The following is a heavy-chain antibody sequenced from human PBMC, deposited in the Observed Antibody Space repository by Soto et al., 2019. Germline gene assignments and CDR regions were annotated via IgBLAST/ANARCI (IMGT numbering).Heavy chain of an antibody. D-gene: IGHD6-19*01. J-gene: IGHJ4*02. CDR2: INAGNGNI. CDR3: ARDGAVAGDSNFDY. V-gene: IGHV1-3*01. CDR1: GYTFTSSA. Sequence: ASVKVSCKASGYTFTSSAIHWVRQAPGQGLEWMGWINAGNGNIKHSQKFQHRVTITRDTSASTAYMELSSLRFEDTAVYYCARDGAVAGDSNFDYWGQGTLVTVSS.